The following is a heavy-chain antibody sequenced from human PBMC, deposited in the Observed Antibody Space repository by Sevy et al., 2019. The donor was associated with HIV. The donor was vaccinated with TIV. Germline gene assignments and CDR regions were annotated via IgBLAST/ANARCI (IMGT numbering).Heavy chain of an antibody. Sequence: GESLKISCKGSGYSFTSYWIGWVRQMPGKGLEWMGIIYPGDSDTRYSPSFQGQVTISADKSISTAYLQWSSLKASDTAMYYCARPVVGEELAGAFDIWGQGTMVTVSS. D-gene: IGHD1-1*01. CDR3: ARPVVGEELAGAFDI. V-gene: IGHV5-51*01. J-gene: IGHJ3*02. CDR1: GYSFTSYW. CDR2: IYPGDSDT.